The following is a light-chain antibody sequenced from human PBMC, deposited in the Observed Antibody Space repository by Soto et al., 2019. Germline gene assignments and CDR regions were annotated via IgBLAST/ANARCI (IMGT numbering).Light chain of an antibody. J-gene: IGLJ2*01. CDR3: SSYVDTFRVL. CDR2: EVT. Sequence: QSVLTQPPSASGSLGQSVTISCTGTSGDVGHYNYVSWYQQQPGKAHQLMIYEVTKRPSGVPDRFSGSKSGNTASLTVSGLQAEDEAYYFCSSYVDTFRVLFGGGTKLHVL. CDR1: SGDVGHYNY. V-gene: IGLV2-8*01.